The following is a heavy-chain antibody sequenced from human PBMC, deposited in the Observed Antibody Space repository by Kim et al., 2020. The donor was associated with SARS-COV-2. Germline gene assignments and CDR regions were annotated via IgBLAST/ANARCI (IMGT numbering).Heavy chain of an antibody. D-gene: IGHD3-9*01. J-gene: IGHJ4*01. CDR1: GGSITSGDYY. V-gene: IGHV4-39*01. CDR2: IHDSGTT. Sequence: SETLSLTCSVSGGSITSGDYYWAWIRQPPGRELEWIGSIHDSGTTYFNASLQSRVILSVDTCTNQFALKLRSVTSTDTAVYFCARALILTGYFQYYFD. CDR3: ARALILTGYFQYYFD.